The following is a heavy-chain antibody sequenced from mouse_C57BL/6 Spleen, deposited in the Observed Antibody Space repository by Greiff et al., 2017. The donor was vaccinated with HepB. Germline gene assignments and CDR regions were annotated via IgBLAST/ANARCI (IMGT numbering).Heavy chain of an antibody. V-gene: IGHV5-17*01. D-gene: IGHD2-12*01. CDR2: ISSGSSTI. CDR3: ARDRYYRRYFDV. CDR1: GFTFSDYG. J-gene: IGHJ1*03. Sequence: DVKLVESGGGLVKPGGSLKLSCAASGFTFSDYGMHWVRQAPEKGLEWVAYISSGSSTIYYADTVKGRFTISRDNAKNTLFLQMTSLRSEDTAMYYCARDRYYRRYFDVWGTGTTVTVSS.